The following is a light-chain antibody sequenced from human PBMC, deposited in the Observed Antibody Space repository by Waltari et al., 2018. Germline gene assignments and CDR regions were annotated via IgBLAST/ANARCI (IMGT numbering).Light chain of an antibody. CDR1: RSAVGGYNY. CDR2: EVS. CDR3: SSYAGSNNLV. V-gene: IGLV2-8*01. J-gene: IGLJ2*01. Sequence: QSALTQPPSASGSPGQSVTISCTGTRSAVGGYNYVSWYQQHPGKAPKLMIYEVSKRPSGVPDRFSGSKSVNTASLTVSGLQAEDEADYYCSSYAGSNNLVFGGGTKLTVL.